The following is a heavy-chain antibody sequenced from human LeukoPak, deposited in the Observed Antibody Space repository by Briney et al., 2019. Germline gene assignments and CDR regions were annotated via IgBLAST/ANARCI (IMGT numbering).Heavy chain of an antibody. CDR2: INPNSGGT. V-gene: IGHV1-2*06. Sequence: ASVKVSCKASGYTFTGYYMHWVRQAPGQGLEWMGRINPNSGGTNYAQKFQGRVTMTRDTSISTAYMELSRLRSDDTAVYYCARPTGGSSPAYYCYMDVWGKGTTVTVSS. D-gene: IGHD4-23*01. J-gene: IGHJ6*03. CDR3: ARPTGGSSPAYYCYMDV. CDR1: GYTFTGYY.